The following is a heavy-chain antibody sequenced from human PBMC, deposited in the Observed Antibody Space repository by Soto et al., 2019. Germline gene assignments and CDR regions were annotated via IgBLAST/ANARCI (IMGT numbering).Heavy chain of an antibody. Sequence: QVQLVQSGAEVKKPGASVKVSCKASGYTFTSYDLNWVRQATGQGLEWMGWMNPHSGNTGHAQTFQGRVTMTRNTTISTAYMELGSLISEDTAVDYCARGRGRLGELYWFYPWGQGTLVTVSS. D-gene: IGHD3-16*01. J-gene: IGHJ5*02. CDR2: MNPHSGNT. CDR1: GYTFTSYD. V-gene: IGHV1-8*01. CDR3: ARGRGRLGELYWFYP.